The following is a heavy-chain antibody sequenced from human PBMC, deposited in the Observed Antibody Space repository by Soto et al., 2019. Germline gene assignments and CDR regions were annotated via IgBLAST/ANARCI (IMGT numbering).Heavy chain of an antibody. CDR1: GGTFSSYT. V-gene: IGHV1-69*02. Sequence: QVQLVQSGAEVKKPGSSVKVSCKASGGTFSSYTISWVRQAPGQGLAWMGRIIPILGIANYAQKFQGRVTITGDKSTSTAYMELSSLRSEDTAVYYGARGGYRGYDPYYYYGMDVWGQGTTVTVSS. J-gene: IGHJ6*02. D-gene: IGHD5-12*01. CDR2: IIPILGIA. CDR3: ARGGYRGYDPYYYYGMDV.